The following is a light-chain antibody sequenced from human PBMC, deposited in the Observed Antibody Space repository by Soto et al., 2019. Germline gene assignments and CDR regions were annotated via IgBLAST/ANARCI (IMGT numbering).Light chain of an antibody. CDR1: QSVSSSY. V-gene: IGKV3-20*01. Sequence: DMVLTQSPGTLSLSLGETATLSCRASQSVSSSYLACDQQKSGQAPRLLIYGASSRATGIPDRFSGSGSGTDFTLTISRLEPEDFAVYYCQQYGSSPLTFGGGTQVEIK. J-gene: IGKJ4*01. CDR3: QQYGSSPLT. CDR2: GAS.